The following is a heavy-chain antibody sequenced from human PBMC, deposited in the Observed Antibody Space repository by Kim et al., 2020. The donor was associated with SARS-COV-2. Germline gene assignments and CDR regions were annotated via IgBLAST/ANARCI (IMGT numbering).Heavy chain of an antibody. CDR2: ISYDGSNK. J-gene: IGHJ6*02. CDR1: GFTFSSYA. V-gene: IGHV3-30*04. D-gene: IGHD3-10*01. Sequence: GGSLRLSCAASGFTFSSYAMHWVRQAPGKGLEWVAVISYDGSNKYYADSVKGRFTISRDNSKNTLYLQRNSLRAEDTAVYYCARVLLWFGEGYGMDVWGQGTTVTVSS. CDR3: ARVLLWFGEGYGMDV.